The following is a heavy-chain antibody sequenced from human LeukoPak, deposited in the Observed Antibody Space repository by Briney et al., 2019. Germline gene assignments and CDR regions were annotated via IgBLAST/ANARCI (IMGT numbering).Heavy chain of an antibody. J-gene: IGHJ4*02. CDR2: IYQGGRT. CDR3: ARGDASGYPDY. V-gene: IGHV4-4*02. CDR1: GDSMNSSNW. D-gene: IGHD3-22*01. Sequence: SGTLSLTCAVSGDSMNSSNWWSWVRQSPGKGLEWIGEIYQGGRTNYKSSLRSRVSISVDKSRNQLSLKLTSVTAADTAVYYCARGDASGYPDYWGQGTLVTVSS.